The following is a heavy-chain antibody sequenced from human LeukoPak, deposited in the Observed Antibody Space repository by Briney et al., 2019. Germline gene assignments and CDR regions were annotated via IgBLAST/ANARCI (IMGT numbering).Heavy chain of an antibody. Sequence: PSETLSLTCTVSGGSISSGGYYWSWIRQHPGKGLEWIGYIYYSGSTYYNPSLKSRVTISVDTSKNQFSLKLSSMTAADTAVYYCARVHGGTSWGGGNYYYGMDVWGQGTTVTVSS. CDR3: ARVHGGTSWGGGNYYYGMDV. V-gene: IGHV4-31*03. D-gene: IGHD2-2*01. CDR2: IYYSGST. J-gene: IGHJ6*02. CDR1: GGSISSGGYY.